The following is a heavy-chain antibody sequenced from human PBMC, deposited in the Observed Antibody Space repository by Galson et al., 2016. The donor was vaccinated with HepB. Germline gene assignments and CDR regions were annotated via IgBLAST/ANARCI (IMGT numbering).Heavy chain of an antibody. V-gene: IGHV3-33*08. CDR1: GFTFSNYG. Sequence: SLRLSCAASGFTFSNYGMHWVRQAPGKGLEWVAVIWYDGSEKYYADPVKGRFTISRDNSKNTLHLQMNSLRAEDTAVYYCARIYYEILTGLTPWYYFDSWGQGTLVTVSS. CDR2: IWYDGSEK. J-gene: IGHJ4*02. CDR3: ARIYYEILTGLTPWYYFDS. D-gene: IGHD3-9*01.